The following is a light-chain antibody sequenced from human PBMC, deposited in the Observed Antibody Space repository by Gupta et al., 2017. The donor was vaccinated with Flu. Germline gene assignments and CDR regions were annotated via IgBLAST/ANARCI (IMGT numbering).Light chain of an antibody. CDR1: QSISSW. Sequence: DIHMTQSPSSPSASVGDRVTITSLASQSISSWLAWYQQKPGKAPKLLIYKASSVESGVPSRFSGSGSGTEFTLTISSLQPDDFATYYCQQSNSYSRTLGQGTKVEIK. CDR3: QQSNSYSRT. CDR2: KAS. V-gene: IGKV1-5*03. J-gene: IGKJ2*02.